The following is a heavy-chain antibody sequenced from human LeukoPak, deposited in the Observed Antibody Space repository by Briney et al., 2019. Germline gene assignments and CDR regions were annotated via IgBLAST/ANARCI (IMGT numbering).Heavy chain of an antibody. CDR3: AMYCSSTSCYQAVFDP. CDR1: GGSISSGGYY. CDR2: IYYSGST. Sequence: KSSETLSLNCTVSGGSISSGGYYWSWIRQHPGKGLEWIGYIYYSGSTYYNPSLKSRVTISVDTSKNQFSLKLSSVTAADTAVYYCAMYCSSTSCYQAVFDPWGQGTLVTVSS. D-gene: IGHD2-2*01. V-gene: IGHV4-31*03. J-gene: IGHJ5*02.